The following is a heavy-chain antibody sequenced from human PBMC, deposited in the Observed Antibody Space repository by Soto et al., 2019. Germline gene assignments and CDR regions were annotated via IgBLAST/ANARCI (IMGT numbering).Heavy chain of an antibody. Sequence: GASVKVSCKASGYTFTSYYMHWVRQAPGQGLEWMGIINPSGGSTSYAQKFQGRVTVSRDNSENTVYLQMDSLRVEDTAVYYCAKWLRSGYYFCDHWGQGTLVTVSS. V-gene: IGHV1-46*01. CDR3: AKWLRSGYYFCDH. J-gene: IGHJ5*02. CDR2: INPSGGST. CDR1: GYTFTSYY. D-gene: IGHD1-26*01.